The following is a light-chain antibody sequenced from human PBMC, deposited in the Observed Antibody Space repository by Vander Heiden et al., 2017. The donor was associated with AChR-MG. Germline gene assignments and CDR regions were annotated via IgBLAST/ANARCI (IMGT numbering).Light chain of an antibody. CDR1: SSDVGSYNL. V-gene: IGLV2-23*01. J-gene: IGLJ3*02. CDR2: EGS. CDR3: CSYAGSSTLV. Sequence: QSALTQPASVSASPGQSITISCTGTSSDVGSYNLVSWYQQHPGKAPKLIRYEGSERPSGVSNRFSGSKSGSTAALTISGLQTDDEADYYCCSYAGSSTLVFGGGTKVTGL.